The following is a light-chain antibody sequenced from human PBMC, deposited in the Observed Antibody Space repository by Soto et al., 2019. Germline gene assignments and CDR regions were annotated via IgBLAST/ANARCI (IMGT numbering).Light chain of an antibody. CDR2: GAS. J-gene: IGKJ2*01. CDR1: RSVSSSS. CDR3: HQYGNSPYT. Sequence: ETVLTQSPGTLSLSPGERATLSCRASRSVSSSSFAWFQQQPGLAPRLLIYGASSRAPGIPDRFSGSGSGTDFTLSISRLEPEDFAVYYCHQYGNSPYTFGQGTKLEIK. V-gene: IGKV3-20*01.